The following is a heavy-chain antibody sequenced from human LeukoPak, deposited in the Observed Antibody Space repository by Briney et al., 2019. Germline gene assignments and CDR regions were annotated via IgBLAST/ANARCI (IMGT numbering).Heavy chain of an antibody. CDR2: ISSSSSSNI. V-gene: IGHV3-48*01. D-gene: IGHD4-23*01. Sequence: GGSLRLSCAASGFTFSTSSMNWVRQAPGKGLEWISYISSSSSSNIYYADSVKGRFTISRDNARNSLYLQMNSLRAEDTAVYYCAKDGNWVYYYGMDVWGQGTTVTVSS. CDR1: GFTFSTSS. J-gene: IGHJ6*02. CDR3: AKDGNWVYYYGMDV.